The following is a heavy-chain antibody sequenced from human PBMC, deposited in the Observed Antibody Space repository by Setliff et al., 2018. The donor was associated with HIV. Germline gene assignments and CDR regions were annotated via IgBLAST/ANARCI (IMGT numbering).Heavy chain of an antibody. D-gene: IGHD3-10*01. CDR1: GFTFNSYW. CDR3: AKQVSGYFDY. V-gene: IGHV3-74*01. J-gene: IGHJ4*02. Sequence: GGSLRLSCVASGFTFNSYWMYWVRQAPGKGLVCVSRVNNDGTDTIYADSVKGRFTMSRGNSKNTLFLVLTSLRPEDTAVYYCAKQVSGYFDYWGQGALVTVSS. CDR2: VNNDGTDT.